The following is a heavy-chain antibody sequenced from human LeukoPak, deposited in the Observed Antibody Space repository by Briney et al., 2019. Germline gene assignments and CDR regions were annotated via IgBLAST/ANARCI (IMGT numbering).Heavy chain of an antibody. CDR1: GFTFSNYW. CDR3: ARHLNYYLDY. CDR2: IRNSTNAI. V-gene: IGHV3-48*04. J-gene: IGHJ4*02. D-gene: IGHD3-10*01. Sequence: GGSLRLSCEGSGFTFSNYWMGWVRQAPGKGLEWVSYIRNSTNAIYYADSVRGRFTISRDNAKNSLYLQMNSLRAEDTAVYYCARHLNYYLDYWGQGTLVTVSS.